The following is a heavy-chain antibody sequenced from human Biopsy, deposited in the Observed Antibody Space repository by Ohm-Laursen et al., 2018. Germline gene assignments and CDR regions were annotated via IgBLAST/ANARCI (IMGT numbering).Heavy chain of an antibody. CDR2: VYYTGST. V-gene: IGHV4-59*01. Sequence: TLSLTCTASGDSISSYYWSWIRQLPGKGLQWIGYVYYTGSTDYNPSLQSRVTISVDTSKNLFSLRLRSVTPADTAIYYCARDRGYYSDRTVPGYFDLWGRGTLVTVSS. CDR1: GDSISSYY. D-gene: IGHD3-22*01. J-gene: IGHJ2*01. CDR3: ARDRGYYSDRTVPGYFDL.